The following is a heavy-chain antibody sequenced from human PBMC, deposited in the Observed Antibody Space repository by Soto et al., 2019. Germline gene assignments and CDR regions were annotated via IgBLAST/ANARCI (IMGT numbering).Heavy chain of an antibody. D-gene: IGHD4-17*01. V-gene: IGHV3-30*18. Sequence: QVQLVESGGGVVQPGRSLRLSCAASGFTFSSYGMHWVRQAPGKGLEWVAVIPYDGSNKYYADSVKGRFTISRDNSKNTLYLQMNSLRAEDTAVYYCAKDTVTDDYWGQGTLVTVSS. J-gene: IGHJ4*02. CDR1: GFTFSSYG. CDR2: IPYDGSNK. CDR3: AKDTVTDDY.